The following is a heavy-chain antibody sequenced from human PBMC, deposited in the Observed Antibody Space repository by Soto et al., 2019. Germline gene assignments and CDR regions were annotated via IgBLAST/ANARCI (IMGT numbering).Heavy chain of an antibody. Sequence: EVQLVESGGGLVQPGRSLRLSCAASGFTFDDYAMHWVRQAPGKGLEWVSGISWNSGSIGYADSVKGRFTISRDNAKNSLHLQMNSLRAEDTALYYCAKAAPGFDHWGQGTLVTVSS. J-gene: IGHJ4*02. CDR2: ISWNSGSI. V-gene: IGHV3-9*01. CDR3: AKAAPGFDH. CDR1: GFTFDDYA.